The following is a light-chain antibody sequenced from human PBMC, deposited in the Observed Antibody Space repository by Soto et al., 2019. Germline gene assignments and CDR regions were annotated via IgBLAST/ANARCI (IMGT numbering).Light chain of an antibody. CDR3: LHHSDWPPRNT. V-gene: IGKV3-11*01. CDR1: QSISTL. Sequence: EILLTQSPATLSLSPGETSTLSCRASQSISTLLAWYRQKPGQAPSLLISDASTRATGVPARLSGSGSGSDFTLTSSSLEPDDFVVDYGLHHSDWPPRNTFCHGTRLEIK. J-gene: IGKJ5*01. CDR2: DAS.